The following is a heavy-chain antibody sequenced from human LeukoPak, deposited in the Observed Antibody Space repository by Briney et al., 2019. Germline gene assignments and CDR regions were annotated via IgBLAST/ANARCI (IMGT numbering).Heavy chain of an antibody. V-gene: IGHV4-59*11. CDR2: IYYSGST. D-gene: IGHD3-10*01. Sequence: PSETLSLTCTVSGGSISSHYWSWIRQPPGKGLEWIGYIYYSGSTNCNPSLKSRVTISVDTSKNQFSLKLSSVTAADTAVYYCARMVRATLPEDYWGQGTLVTVSS. J-gene: IGHJ4*02. CDR1: GGSISSHY. CDR3: ARMVRATLPEDY.